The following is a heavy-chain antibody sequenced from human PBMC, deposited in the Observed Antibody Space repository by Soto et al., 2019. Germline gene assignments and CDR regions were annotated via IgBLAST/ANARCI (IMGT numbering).Heavy chain of an antibody. Sequence: QLQLQESGPGLVKPSETLSLTCTVSGGSISSSSYYWGWIRQPPGKGLEWIGSIYYSGSTYYNPSLKSRVTISVDTSKNQFSLKLSSVTAADTAVYYCARRHSIRPILGGMDVWGQGTTVTVSS. CDR3: ARRHSIRPILGGMDV. J-gene: IGHJ6*02. V-gene: IGHV4-39*01. CDR2: IYYSGST. D-gene: IGHD6-13*01. CDR1: GGSISSSSYY.